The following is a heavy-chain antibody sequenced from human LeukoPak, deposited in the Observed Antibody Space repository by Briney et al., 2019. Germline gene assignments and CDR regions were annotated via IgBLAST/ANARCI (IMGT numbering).Heavy chain of an antibody. D-gene: IGHD5-12*01. J-gene: IGHJ4*02. CDR3: ARDRRSGYSGYDYGAFDY. CDR1: GFTFSNYA. Sequence: GGSLRLSCAASGFTFSNYAIHWVRQAPGKGLEWVAVISYDGSYKSYADSVKGRFTISRDNSKNTLYLQMNSLRAEDTAVYYCARDRRSGYSGYDYGAFDYWGQGTLVTVSS. CDR2: ISYDGSYK. V-gene: IGHV3-30*04.